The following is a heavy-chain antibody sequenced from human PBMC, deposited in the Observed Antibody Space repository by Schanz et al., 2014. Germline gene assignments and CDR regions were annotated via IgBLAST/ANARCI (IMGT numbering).Heavy chain of an antibody. D-gene: IGHD6-13*01. CDR2: INAANGNT. CDR3: ASSGAGYSSSWDFDY. V-gene: IGHV1-69*02. CDR1: GGTFNSYT. Sequence: QVQLVQSGAEVKKPGSSMKVSCKASGGTFNSYTINWVRQAPGQRLEWMGWINAANGNTRYSQKFQGRVTITADKSTFTAYMDVSSLRSEDTAVYYCASSGAGYSSSWDFDYWGQGTLVTVSS. J-gene: IGHJ4*02.